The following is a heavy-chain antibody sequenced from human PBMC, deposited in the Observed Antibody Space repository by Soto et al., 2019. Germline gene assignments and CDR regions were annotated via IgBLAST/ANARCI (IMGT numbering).Heavy chain of an antibody. Sequence: SETLSLTCTVSGGSISSGVYYWSWIRQHPGKGLEWIGYIYYSGSTYYNPSLKSRVTISVDTSKNQFSLKLSSVTAADTAVYYCARTCGKEAGFAYFDYWGQGTLVTVSS. CDR3: ARTCGKEAGFAYFDY. V-gene: IGHV4-31*03. CDR2: IYYSGST. D-gene: IGHD6-19*01. CDR1: GGSISSGVYY. J-gene: IGHJ4*02.